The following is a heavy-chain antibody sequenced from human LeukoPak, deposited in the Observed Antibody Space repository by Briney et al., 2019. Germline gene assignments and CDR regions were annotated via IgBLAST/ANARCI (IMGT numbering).Heavy chain of an antibody. CDR2: IWSDATEK. Sequence: GGSLRLSCAASGFTYSHYGMHWVRQAPGKGLEWVAVIWSDATEKYYGDAVKGRFTISRDSAKNTLFLQMDSLRAEDTAFYYCATTPDNTGYYFGHWGQGTLVTVSS. D-gene: IGHD2-2*03. V-gene: IGHV3-33*03. CDR3: ATTPDNTGYYFGH. J-gene: IGHJ4*02. CDR1: GFTYSHYG.